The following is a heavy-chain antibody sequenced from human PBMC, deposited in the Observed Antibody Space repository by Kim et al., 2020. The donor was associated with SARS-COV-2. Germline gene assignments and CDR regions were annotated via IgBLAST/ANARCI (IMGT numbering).Heavy chain of an antibody. CDR2: ISGDGGNT. V-gene: IGHV3-43*02. Sequence: GGSLRLSCAASGFTFDDYAMHWVRQAPGKGLEWVSLISGDGGNTYYADSVKGRFTISRDNSKNSLYLQMNSLRTEDTAMYYCAKDRAVVVTAAYDYGMDVWGQGTPVTVSS. D-gene: IGHD2-21*02. CDR1: GFTFDDYA. J-gene: IGHJ6*02. CDR3: AKDRAVVVTAAYDYGMDV.